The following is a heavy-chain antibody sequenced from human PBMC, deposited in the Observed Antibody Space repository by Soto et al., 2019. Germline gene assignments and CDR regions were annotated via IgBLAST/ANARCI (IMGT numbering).Heavy chain of an antibody. Sequence: SETLSPTCTVSGGSISSYYWSWIRQPAGTGLESIGRSDTSGSSNYKPSLKTRVTMSVDTYKNQFSLKLSSVTAADTAVYYCASRSNDYGGAFDYWGQGTLVPVS. V-gene: IGHV4-4*07. J-gene: IGHJ4*02. CDR2: SDTSGSS. D-gene: IGHD4-17*01. CDR3: ASRSNDYGGAFDY. CDR1: GGSISSYY.